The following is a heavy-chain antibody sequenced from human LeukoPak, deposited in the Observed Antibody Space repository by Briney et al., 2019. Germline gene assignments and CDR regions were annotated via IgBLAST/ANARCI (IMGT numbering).Heavy chain of an antibody. D-gene: IGHD6-13*01. Sequence: GGSLRLSCAASGFTFSSCGMHWVRQAPGKGLEWVTFIRYDGSDKNYADSVKGRFTISRDNSKNTLYLQMNTLRVEDTAVYYCAKGGMTAKWFDPWGQGTLVTVSS. V-gene: IGHV3-30*02. CDR1: GFTFSSCG. J-gene: IGHJ5*02. CDR2: IRYDGSDK. CDR3: AKGGMTAKWFDP.